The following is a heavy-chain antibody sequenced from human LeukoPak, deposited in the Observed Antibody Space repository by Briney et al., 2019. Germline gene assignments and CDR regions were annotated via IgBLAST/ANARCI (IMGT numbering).Heavy chain of an antibody. V-gene: IGHV4-61*02. CDR1: GGSISSGSYY. CDR3: AAAGGASYYYHGMDV. CDR2: IYTSGST. D-gene: IGHD6-13*01. J-gene: IGHJ6*02. Sequence: SETLSLTCTVSGGSISSGSYYWSWIRQPAGKGLEWIGRIYTSGSTNYNPSLKSRVTISVDTSKNQFSLKLSSVTAADTAVYYCAAAGGASYYYHGMDVWGQGTTVTVSS.